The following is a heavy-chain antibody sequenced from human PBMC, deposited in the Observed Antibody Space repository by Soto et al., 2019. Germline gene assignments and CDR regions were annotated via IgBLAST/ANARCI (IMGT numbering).Heavy chain of an antibody. CDR3: TGEVASGY. CDR2: ISRDGGTK. Sequence: QVQLVESGGGVVQPGRSLRLSCAVSGFTVSTYGMHWVRQAPGKGLEWVAVISRDGGTKYYADSVKGRFTISRDNYRNPLFLEMNRLRGDDMAVYYCTGEVASGYWGQGTLVTVSS. V-gene: IGHV3-30*03. D-gene: IGHD2-8*02. CDR1: GFTVSTYG. J-gene: IGHJ4*02.